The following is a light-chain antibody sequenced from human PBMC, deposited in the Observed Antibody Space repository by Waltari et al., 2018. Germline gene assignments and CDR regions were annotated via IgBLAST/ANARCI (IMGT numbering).Light chain of an antibody. CDR1: SPNTGSNY. CDR3: AAWDDSLSGEV. Sequence: QSVLTQPPSASGTPGQRVTIPCPGSSPNTGSNYVYWYQQLPGTAPKLLIYRNNQRPSGVPDRFSGSKSGTSASLAISGLRSEDEADYYCAAWDDSLSGEVFGGGTKLTVL. V-gene: IGLV1-47*01. J-gene: IGLJ3*02. CDR2: RNN.